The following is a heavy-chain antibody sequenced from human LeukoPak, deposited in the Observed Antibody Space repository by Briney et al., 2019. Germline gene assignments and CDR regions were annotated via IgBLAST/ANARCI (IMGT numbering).Heavy chain of an antibody. J-gene: IGHJ4*02. D-gene: IGHD2-15*01. CDR1: GFAFTNAW. CDR3: TQDLYSGFDN. Sequence: GGSLRLSCTASGFAFTNAWMTWVRQAPGKGLEWVGRIRDKIEGETTDYAAPVKGRFTISRDDSKSTLYLQMGSLKTEDTAVYYFTQDLYSGFDNWGKGTL. CDR2: IRDKIEGETT. V-gene: IGHV3-15*01.